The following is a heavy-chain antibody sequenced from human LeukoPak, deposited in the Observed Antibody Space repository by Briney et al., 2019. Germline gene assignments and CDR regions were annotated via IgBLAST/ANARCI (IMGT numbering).Heavy chain of an antibody. CDR2: ISAYNGNT. D-gene: IGHD3-3*01. J-gene: IGHJ6*02. CDR3: AAFPLTIFGVVINYGMDV. CDR1: GYTFTSYG. V-gene: IGHV1-18*01. Sequence: GASVKVSCKASGYTFTSYGISWVRQAPGQGLEWMGWISAYNGNTNYAQKLQGRVTMTTDTSTSTAYMELRSLRSDDTAVYYCAAFPLTIFGVVINYGMDVWGQGTTVTVSS.